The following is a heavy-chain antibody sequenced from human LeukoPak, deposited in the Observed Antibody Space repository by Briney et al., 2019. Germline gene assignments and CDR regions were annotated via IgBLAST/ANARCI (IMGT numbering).Heavy chain of an antibody. CDR2: SNAGNGKT. Sequence: GASVKVSCKASGYTFTSYVMHWVRQAPGQRLEWMGWSNAGNGKTKYSQKLQGRVTITRDTSAGTAYIELSSLRSEDMAVYYCARGTGIIGGVVLRFLAWLITFPFPSPHYYYYYGMDVWGQGTTVTVSS. V-gene: IGHV1-3*02. D-gene: IGHD3-3*01. CDR1: GYTFTSYV. J-gene: IGHJ6*02. CDR3: ARGTGIIGGVVLRFLAWLITFPFPSPHYYYYYGMDV.